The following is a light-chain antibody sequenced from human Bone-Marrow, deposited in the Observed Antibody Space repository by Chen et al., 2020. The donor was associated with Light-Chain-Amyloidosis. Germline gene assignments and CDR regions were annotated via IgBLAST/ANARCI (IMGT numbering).Light chain of an antibody. Sequence: SYVLTQAPSVSASPGQTATLICGGNDIGSKSWHWYQQTPGQAPVLIVYDDTDRPSGIPARCSGSNAVSTATLTILRGEAGDEADDYCHVWDEYSHHHVFGGGTKRTVL. CDR1: DIGSKS. V-gene: IGLV3-21*02. CDR3: HVWDEYSHHHV. CDR2: DDT. J-gene: IGLJ2*01.